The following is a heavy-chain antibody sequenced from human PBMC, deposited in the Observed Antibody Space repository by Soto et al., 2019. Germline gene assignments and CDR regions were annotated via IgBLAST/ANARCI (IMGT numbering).Heavy chain of an antibody. V-gene: IGHV4-59*08. CDR2: IYYSGST. J-gene: IGHJ4*02. CDR1: GGSISSYY. D-gene: IGHD4-17*01. Sequence: QVQLQESGPGLVKPSETLSLTCTVSGGSISSYYWSWIRQPPGKGLEWIGYIYYSGSTNYNPSLKSRVPISVDTSKNQFSLKLSSVTAADTAVYYGARTTVTRCFDYWGQGTLVTVSS. CDR3: ARTTVTRCFDY.